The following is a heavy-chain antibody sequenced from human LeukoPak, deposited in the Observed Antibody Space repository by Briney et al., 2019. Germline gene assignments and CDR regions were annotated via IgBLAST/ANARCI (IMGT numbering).Heavy chain of an antibody. D-gene: IGHD2-15*01. CDR2: IYYSGST. CDR3: ARRDVVVVAGYFDY. V-gene: IGHV4-39*01. J-gene: IGHJ4*02. Sequence: PSETLSLTCTVSGGSISSSSYYWGWIRQPPGKGLEWIGSIYYSGSTYYNPSLKSRVTISVDTSKSQFSLKLSSVTAADTAVYYCARRDVVVVAGYFDYWGQGTLVTVSS. CDR1: GGSISSSSYY.